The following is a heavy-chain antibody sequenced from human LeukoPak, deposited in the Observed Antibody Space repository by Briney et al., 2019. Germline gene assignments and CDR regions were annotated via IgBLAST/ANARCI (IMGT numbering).Heavy chain of an antibody. CDR1: GFTFSSYG. CDR2: IWYDGSNK. V-gene: IGHV3-33*01. Sequence: HPGGSLRLSCAASGFTFSSYGMHWVRQAPGKGLELVAVIWYDGSNKYYADPVKGRFTISRDNSKNTLYLQMNSLRAEDTAVYYCARAADYYDSSGYPDAFDIWGQGTMVTVSS. D-gene: IGHD3-22*01. J-gene: IGHJ3*02. CDR3: ARAADYYDSSGYPDAFDI.